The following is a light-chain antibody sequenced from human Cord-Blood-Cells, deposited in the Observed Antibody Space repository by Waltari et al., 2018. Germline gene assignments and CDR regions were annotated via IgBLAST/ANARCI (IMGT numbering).Light chain of an antibody. CDR3: CSYAGSSTWV. V-gene: IGLV2-23*01. J-gene: IGLJ3*02. CDR2: EGS. CDR1: SSDVGSYNL. Sequence: QSALTQPASVSGSTGQSITISCTGTSSDVGSYNLVSWYQQNPGKAPKLMIYEGSKRPSGVSNRFSGSKSGNTASLTISGLQAEDEADYYCCSYAGSSTWVFGGGTKLTVL.